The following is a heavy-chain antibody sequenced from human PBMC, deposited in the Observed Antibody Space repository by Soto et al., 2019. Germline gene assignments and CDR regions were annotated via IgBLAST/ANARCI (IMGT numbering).Heavy chain of an antibody. CDR1: GGSVSSCCNY. Sequence: QPQLQESGPGLVKPSETLSLTCTVSGGSVSSCCNYWGWVRQPPGKGLEWIGSIHNSGSTSYNPSLRSRVTISVDTPKNQFSLTLTSVTDADTAVYYCARGLSSPSATGIWGQGILVTVSS. CDR2: IHNSGST. CDR3: ARGLSSPSATGI. V-gene: IGHV4-39*01. J-gene: IGHJ4*02. D-gene: IGHD6-6*01.